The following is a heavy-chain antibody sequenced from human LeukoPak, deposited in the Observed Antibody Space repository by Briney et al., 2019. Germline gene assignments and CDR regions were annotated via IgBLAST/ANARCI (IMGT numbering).Heavy chain of an antibody. V-gene: IGHV3-30*02. CDR2: IRYDGSNK. D-gene: IGHD3-22*01. J-gene: IGHJ5*02. CDR1: GFTFSSYG. CDR3: ARDPCQYYDTSDHWFDP. Sequence: GGSLRLSCAASGFTFSSYGMHWVRQAPGKGLEWVAFIRYDGSNKYYADSVKGRFTISRDSAKNTLNLQMNRLRAEDTAVYYCARDPCQYYDTSDHWFDPRGQGTLVTVSS.